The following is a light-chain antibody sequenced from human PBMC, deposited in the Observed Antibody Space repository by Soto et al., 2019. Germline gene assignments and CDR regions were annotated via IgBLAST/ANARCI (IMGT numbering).Light chain of an antibody. CDR3: QQRSQWPWT. V-gene: IGKV3-11*01. CDR2: DAS. J-gene: IGKJ1*01. CDR1: QSVSID. Sequence: EIVLTQSPATLSLSPGERATLSCRASQSVSIDLAWYQQKPGQAPRLLIYDASNRATGIAARFSGGGSGTDFTLTISSPEPEDFAVYYCQQRSQWPWTFGQGTKGEIK.